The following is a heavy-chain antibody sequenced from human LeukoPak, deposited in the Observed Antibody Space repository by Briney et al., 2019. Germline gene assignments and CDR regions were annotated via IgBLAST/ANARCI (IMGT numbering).Heavy chain of an antibody. J-gene: IGHJ4*02. V-gene: IGHV6-1*01. CDR2: TYYRSKWYN. D-gene: IGHD3-9*01. Sequence: SQTLSLTCAISGDSVSSNSAAWNWIRQSPSRGLEWLGRTYYRSKWYNDYAVSVKSRVTINPDTSKNQFSLQLNSVTPEDTAVYYCASSYYDILTGYVYWGQGTLVTVSS. CDR3: ASSYYDILTGYVY. CDR1: GDSVSSNSAA.